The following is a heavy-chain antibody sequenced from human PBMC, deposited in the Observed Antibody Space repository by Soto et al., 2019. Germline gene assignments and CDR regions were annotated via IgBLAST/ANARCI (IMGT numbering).Heavy chain of an antibody. J-gene: IGHJ6*01. CDR3: ARGAVVSPDHNIEALYYYGMDV. Sequence: QVQLVQSGAEVKKPGSSVNVSCKASGGTFSIYAISWVRQAPGQGLEWMGGIIPIFAIINSAQKFQGRLTGTADKSTSTAYMELSSLRSEDTAVYYCARGAVVSPDHNIEALYYYGMDVWGQGTTVAVSP. V-gene: IGHV1-69*17. D-gene: IGHD3-22*01. CDR1: GGTFSIYA. CDR2: IIPIFAII.